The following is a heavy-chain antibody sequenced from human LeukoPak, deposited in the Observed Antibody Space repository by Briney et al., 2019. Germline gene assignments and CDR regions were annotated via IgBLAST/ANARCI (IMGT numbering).Heavy chain of an antibody. J-gene: IGHJ4*02. CDR3: AREEVVATIRVFDY. V-gene: IGHV1-2*02. D-gene: IGHD5-12*01. Sequence: ASVKVSCKASGYTFTGYYMHWVRQAPGQGLEWMGWINPNSGGTNYAQKFQGRVTMTRDTSISTAYMELSRLRSDDTAVYYWAREEVVATIRVFDYWGQGTLVTVSS. CDR2: INPNSGGT. CDR1: GYTFTGYY.